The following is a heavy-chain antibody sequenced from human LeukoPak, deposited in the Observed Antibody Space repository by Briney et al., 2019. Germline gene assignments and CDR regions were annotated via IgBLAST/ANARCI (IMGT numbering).Heavy chain of an antibody. CDR1: ELPFSSSW. J-gene: IGHJ6*03. V-gene: IGHV3-74*01. CDR2: INSDGIRT. Sequence: PGGPLRLSCQASELPFSSSWMHWFRKAPGKGRVWVSRINSDGIRTSYADSVKGRFTISRDNAKNTLYLQMNSLRAEDTAVYYCARASPSVRDGELLSDYYYYYMDVWGKGTTVTVSS. CDR3: ARASPSVRDGELLSDYYYYYMDV. D-gene: IGHD3-10*01.